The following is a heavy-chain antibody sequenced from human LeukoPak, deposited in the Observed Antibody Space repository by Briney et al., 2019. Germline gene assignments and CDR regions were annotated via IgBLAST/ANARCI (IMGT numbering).Heavy chain of an antibody. Sequence: RGSLRLSCAASGFTFSSYSMNWVRQAPGKGLEWVSYISSSSSTIYYADSVKGRFTISRDNAKNSLYLQMNSLRAEDTAVYYCARVRLGDYWGQGTLVTVSS. CDR2: ISSSSSTI. V-gene: IGHV3-48*01. CDR1: GFTFSSYS. J-gene: IGHJ4*02. CDR3: ARVRLGDY.